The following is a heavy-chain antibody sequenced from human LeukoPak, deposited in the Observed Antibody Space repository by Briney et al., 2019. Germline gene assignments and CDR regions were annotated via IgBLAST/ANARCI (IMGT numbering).Heavy chain of an antibody. CDR3: ARGLKYSSSSNWFDP. CDR2: IYYSGST. CDR1: VGSISIYY. J-gene: IGHJ5*02. D-gene: IGHD6-6*01. Sequence: PSETLSLISTVPVGSISIYYWSSIRQPPGKGLEWIGYIYYSGSTNYNPSLKSRVTISVATSKNQFSLKLSSVTAADTAVYYCARGLKYSSSSNWFDPWGQGTLVTVSS. V-gene: IGHV4-59*01.